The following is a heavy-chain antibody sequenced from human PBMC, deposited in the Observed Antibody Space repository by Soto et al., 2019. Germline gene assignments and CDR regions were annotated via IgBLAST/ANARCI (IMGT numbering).Heavy chain of an antibody. J-gene: IGHJ2*01. V-gene: IGHV4-59*01. CDR1: GGSISSYY. Sequence: QVQLQESGPGLVKPSESLSLTCTDSGGSISSYYWSWILQPPGKGLEWIGYIYYRGSTNYNPSLKSRVTISLDTSKNQFSLKLSSVTAADTAMYYCARFNWYFDLWGRGTLATVSS. CDR3: ARFNWYFDL. CDR2: IYYRGST.